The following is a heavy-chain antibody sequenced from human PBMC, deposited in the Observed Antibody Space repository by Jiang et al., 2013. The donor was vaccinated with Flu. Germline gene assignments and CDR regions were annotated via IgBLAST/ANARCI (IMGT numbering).Heavy chain of an antibody. CDR1: GYSSSSYY. V-gene: IGHV4-4*07. CDR3: AISHYFDGSGYFSNDAFDI. Sequence: GYSSSSYYWSWIRQPAGKGLEWMGRMYSTGSKNYNPSLESRVTMSIDTSKKQFSMKLTSVTAADTAVYYCAISHYFDGSGYFSNDAFDIWGQGTRVTVSS. D-gene: IGHD3-22*01. J-gene: IGHJ3*02. CDR2: MYSTGSK.